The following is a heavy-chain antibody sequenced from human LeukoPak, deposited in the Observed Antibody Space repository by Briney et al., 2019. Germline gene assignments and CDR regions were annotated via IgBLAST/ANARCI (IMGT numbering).Heavy chain of an antibody. CDR1: GYSFTTYY. V-gene: IGHV5-51*01. D-gene: IGHD6-19*01. CDR2: INPCDSDT. CDR3: ARREGSGWSAY. Sequence: GKSLNISCKGSGYSFTTYYISCVRQMPAKGLQWMGSINPCDSDTRYSPSFQGQVSISVDTSNTTSYLQWSSLNASDTAMYYCARREGSGWSAYWGQGTLVTVSS. J-gene: IGHJ4*02.